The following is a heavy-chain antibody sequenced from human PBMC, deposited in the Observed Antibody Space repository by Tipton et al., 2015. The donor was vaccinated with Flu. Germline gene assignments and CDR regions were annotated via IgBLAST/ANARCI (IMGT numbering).Heavy chain of an antibody. CDR2: ISDSGVSI. CDR3: ARVGPLHYGTSGYPGDPLDV. Sequence: SLRLSCAASGFSFSTYDMTWVRQAPGKGLEWVSYISDSGVSIEYGDSVKGRFTTSRDNANNSLYLQMNSLRGDDTALYYCARVGPLHYGTSGYPGDPLDVWGHGTMVIVSS. D-gene: IGHD3-22*01. J-gene: IGHJ3*01. V-gene: IGHV3-48*03. CDR1: GFSFSTYD.